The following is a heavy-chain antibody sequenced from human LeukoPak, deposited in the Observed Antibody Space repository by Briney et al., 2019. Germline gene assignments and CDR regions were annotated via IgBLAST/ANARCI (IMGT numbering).Heavy chain of an antibody. D-gene: IGHD1-26*01. CDR1: GFTFSSYS. V-gene: IGHV3-48*01. Sequence: GGSLRLSCAASGFTFSSYSMNWVRQAPGKGLVWVSYISSSRNTIYYADSVKGRFTISRDNAKTSLYLQMNSLRAEDTAVYYCARGGWELHLDYWGQGTLVTVSS. CDR3: ARGGWELHLDY. CDR2: ISSSRNTI. J-gene: IGHJ4*02.